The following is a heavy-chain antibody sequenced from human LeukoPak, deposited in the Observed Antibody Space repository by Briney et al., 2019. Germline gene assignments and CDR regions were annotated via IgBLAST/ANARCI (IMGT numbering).Heavy chain of an antibody. V-gene: IGHV4-31*03. Sequence: SQTLSLTCTVSGGSISSGGYYWSWICQHPGTGLEWIGYIYYSGSTYYNPSLKSRVTISVDTSKNQFSLKLSSVTAADTAVYYCARDKMIVVAPPYYYYGMDVWGQGTTVTVSS. CDR3: ARDKMIVVAPPYYYYGMDV. J-gene: IGHJ6*02. CDR2: IYYSGST. D-gene: IGHD3-22*01. CDR1: GGSISSGGYY.